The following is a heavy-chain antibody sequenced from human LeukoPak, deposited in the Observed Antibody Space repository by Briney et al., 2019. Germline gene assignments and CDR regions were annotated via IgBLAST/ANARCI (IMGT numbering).Heavy chain of an antibody. CDR3: ARSLSGFWSGYRYYYYYMDV. Sequence: GASVKVSCKASGYTFTSYDINWVRQATGQGLEWMGWMNPNSGNTGYAQKFQGRVTMTRNTSISTAYMELSSLRSEDTAVYYCARSLSGFWSGYRYYYYYMDVWGKGTTVTVSS. CDR1: GYTFTSYD. V-gene: IGHV1-8*01. CDR2: MNPNSGNT. J-gene: IGHJ6*03. D-gene: IGHD3-3*01.